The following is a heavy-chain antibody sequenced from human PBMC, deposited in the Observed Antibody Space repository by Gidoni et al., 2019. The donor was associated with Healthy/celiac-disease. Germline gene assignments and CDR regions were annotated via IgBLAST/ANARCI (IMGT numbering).Heavy chain of an antibody. Sequence: EVQLVESGGGLVKPGGSLRLSCAASGFPFSNAWMSWVRQAPGKGLEWVGRIKSKTDGGTTDDAAPVKGRFTISRDDSKNTLYLQMNSLKTEDTAVYYCTTGAIKGDFWSGYFDYYYMDVWGKGTTVTVSS. V-gene: IGHV3-15*01. CDR1: GFPFSNAW. CDR2: IKSKTDGGTT. CDR3: TTGAIKGDFWSGYFDYYYMDV. D-gene: IGHD3-3*01. J-gene: IGHJ6*03.